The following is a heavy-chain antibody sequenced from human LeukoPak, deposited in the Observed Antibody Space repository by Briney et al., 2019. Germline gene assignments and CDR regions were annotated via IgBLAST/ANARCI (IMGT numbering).Heavy chain of an antibody. V-gene: IGHV3-64*01. CDR3: AREYYGGYVDY. J-gene: IGHJ4*02. CDR1: GLTFSSFS. D-gene: IGHD3-10*01. CDR2: ISSNGGST. Sequence: GGSLRLSCAASGLTFSSFSMHWVRQAPGKGLESVSAISSNGGSTYYANSVKGRLTISRDNSKNTLYLQMGSLRAEDMAVYYCAREYYGGYVDYWGQGTLVTVSS.